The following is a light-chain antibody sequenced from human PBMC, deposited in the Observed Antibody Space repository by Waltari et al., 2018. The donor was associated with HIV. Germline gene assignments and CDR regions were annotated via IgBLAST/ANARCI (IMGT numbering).Light chain of an antibody. V-gene: IGLV1-40*01. Sequence: QSVLTQPPSVSGAPGQRVTISCTGSSSNIGAGYDVPWYQQLPGTAPKLLSYGNSNRPSGVPDRFSGSKSGTSASLAITGLQAEDEADYYCQSYDSSLSALYVFGTGTKVTVL. CDR2: GNS. CDR3: QSYDSSLSALYV. J-gene: IGLJ1*01. CDR1: SSNIGAGYD.